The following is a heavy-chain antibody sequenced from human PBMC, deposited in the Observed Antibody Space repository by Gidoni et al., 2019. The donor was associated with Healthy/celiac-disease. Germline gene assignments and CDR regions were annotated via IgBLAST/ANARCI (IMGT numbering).Heavy chain of an antibody. Sequence: QVQLVESGGGVVQPGRSLRLSCAASGFTFSSYAMHWVRQAPGKGLEWVAVISYDGSNKYYAESVKGRFTISRDNSKNTLYLQMNSLRAEDTAVYYCARDRNPGINGYWYFDLWGRGTLVTVSS. CDR1: GFTFSSYA. D-gene: IGHD1-1*01. V-gene: IGHV3-30-3*01. CDR3: ARDRNPGINGYWYFDL. J-gene: IGHJ2*01. CDR2: ISYDGSNK.